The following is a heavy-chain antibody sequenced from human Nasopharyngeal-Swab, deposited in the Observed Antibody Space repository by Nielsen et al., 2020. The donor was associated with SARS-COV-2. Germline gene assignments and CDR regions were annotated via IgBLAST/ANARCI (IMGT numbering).Heavy chain of an antibody. V-gene: IGHV4-39*01. D-gene: IGHD6-13*01. CDR2: VYYSGST. J-gene: IGHJ4*02. Sequence: SETLSLTCPVSGGSVSTSTYFWGWIRQPPGKGLEWIGTVYYSGSTYYNPSLKSRLTISVDKSKNQFSLQLSSVTAADTAVYYCVRSSSWYYFDYWAQGTQVTVS. CDR3: VRSSSWYYFDY. CDR1: GGSVSTSTYF.